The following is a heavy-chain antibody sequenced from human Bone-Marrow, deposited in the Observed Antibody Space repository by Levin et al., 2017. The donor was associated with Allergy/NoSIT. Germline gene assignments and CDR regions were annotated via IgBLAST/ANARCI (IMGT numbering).Heavy chain of an antibody. CDR1: GGSISSYY. CDR3: ARAPSGSGSYFDI. J-gene: IGHJ3*02. V-gene: IGHV4-59*01. Sequence: SETLSLTCTVSGGSISSYYWSWIRQPPGKGLEWIGYIYYSGSTNYNPSLKSRVTISVDTSKNQFSLKLSSVTAADTAVYYCARAPSGSGSYFDIWGQGTMVTVSS. CDR2: IYYSGST. D-gene: IGHD3-10*01.